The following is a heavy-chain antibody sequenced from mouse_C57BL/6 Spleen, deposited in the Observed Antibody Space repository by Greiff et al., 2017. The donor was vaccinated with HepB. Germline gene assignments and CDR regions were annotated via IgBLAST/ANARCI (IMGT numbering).Heavy chain of an antibody. Sequence: VQLQQPGAELVKPGASVKMSCKASGYTFTSYWITWVKQRPGQGLEWIGDIYPGSGSTNYNGKFKGKATLTADKSSSTAYMQLSSLTSEDSAVYFCARAHYGSSPYWYFDVWGTGTTVTVSS. CDR3: ARAHYGSSPYWYFDV. J-gene: IGHJ1*03. CDR1: GYTFTSYW. CDR2: IYPGSGST. D-gene: IGHD1-1*01. V-gene: IGHV1-55*01.